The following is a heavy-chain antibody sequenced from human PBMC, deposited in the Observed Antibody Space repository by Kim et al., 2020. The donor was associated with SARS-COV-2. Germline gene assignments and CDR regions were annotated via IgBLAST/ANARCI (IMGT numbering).Heavy chain of an antibody. D-gene: IGHD3-16*01. CDR2: ISSNSSYI. V-gene: IGHV3-21*01. CDR3: SRWRLGNMSGSDV. J-gene: IGHJ3*01. Sequence: GGSLRLSCAGSGFTFSSYSIHWVRQAPGKGLEWASSISSNSSYIYYADSLKCRFTISRDNSKNSPYLKMNSQRAEDTAGYSWSRWRLGNMSGSDVWGQG. CDR1: GFTFSSYS.